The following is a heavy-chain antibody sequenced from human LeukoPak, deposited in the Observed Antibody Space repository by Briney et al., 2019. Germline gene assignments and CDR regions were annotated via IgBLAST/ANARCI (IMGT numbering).Heavy chain of an antibody. CDR3: ARGYSSSWYEAVFGY. CDR2: IYSGGST. D-gene: IGHD6-13*01. CDR1: GFTVSSNY. J-gene: IGHJ4*02. Sequence: GGSLRLSCAASGFTVSSNYMSWVRQAPGKGMEWVSVIYSGGSTYNADSVKGRFTISRDNSKNTLYLQMNSLRAEDTAVYYCARGYSSSWYEAVFGYWGQGTLVTVSS. V-gene: IGHV3-66*01.